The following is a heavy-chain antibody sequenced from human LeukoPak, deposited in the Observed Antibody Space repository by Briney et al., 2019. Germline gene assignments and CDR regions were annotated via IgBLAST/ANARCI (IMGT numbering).Heavy chain of an antibody. J-gene: IGHJ4*02. CDR1: GFMFSSNW. V-gene: IGHV3-7*03. CDR3: AKEGRSLQTY. D-gene: IGHD5-24*01. CDR2: IKEDGTET. Sequence: GGSLRLSCAASGFMFSSNWMSWVRLAPGKGLEWVANIKEDGTETYHVDSVKGRFAISRDNAKNSLYLQMNSLRVEDTAVYYCAKEGRSLQTYWGQGTLVTVSS.